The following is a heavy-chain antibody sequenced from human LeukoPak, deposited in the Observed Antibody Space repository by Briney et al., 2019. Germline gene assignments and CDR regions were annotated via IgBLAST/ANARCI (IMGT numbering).Heavy chain of an antibody. CDR2: INPNSGGT. CDR1: GYTFTGYY. CDR3: ARDQPEDIVVVPAAPGYY. D-gene: IGHD2-2*01. J-gene: IGHJ4*02. Sequence: ASVKVSCKASGYTFTGYYMHWVRQAPGQGLEWMGWINPNSGGTNYAQKFQGRVTMTRDTSISTAYMELSRLRSDDTAVYSCARDQPEDIVVVPAAPGYYWGQGTLVTVSS. V-gene: IGHV1-2*02.